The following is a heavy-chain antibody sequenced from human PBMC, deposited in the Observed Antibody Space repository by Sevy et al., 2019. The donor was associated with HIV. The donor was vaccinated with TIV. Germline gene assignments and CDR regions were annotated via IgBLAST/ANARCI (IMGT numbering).Heavy chain of an antibody. CDR2: ISFSSNYI. CDR1: GFTFSTYP. D-gene: IGHD3-10*01. CDR3: ARPYGSGSWEAFDL. Sequence: LSLTCAASGFTFSTYPMNWVRQAPGKGLEWVSSISFSSNYIYYADSVKGRFTIFRDNAKNSVYLQMNSLGVEDTAVYYCARPYGSGSWEAFDLWGQGTLVTVSS. J-gene: IGHJ3*01. V-gene: IGHV3-21*01.